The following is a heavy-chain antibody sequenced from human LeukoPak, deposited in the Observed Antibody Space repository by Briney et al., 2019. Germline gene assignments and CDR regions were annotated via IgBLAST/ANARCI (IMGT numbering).Heavy chain of an antibody. CDR2: MNPNSGNT. Sequence: ASVKVSCKASGYTFNSYDINWVRQATGQGLEWMGWMNPNSGNTGYAQKFQGRVTMTRNTSISTAYMELSSLRSEDTAVYYCARGPQTYRAGGFDPWGQGTLVTVSS. D-gene: IGHD6-13*01. CDR3: ARGPQTYRAGGFDP. CDR1: GYTFNSYD. J-gene: IGHJ5*02. V-gene: IGHV1-8*01.